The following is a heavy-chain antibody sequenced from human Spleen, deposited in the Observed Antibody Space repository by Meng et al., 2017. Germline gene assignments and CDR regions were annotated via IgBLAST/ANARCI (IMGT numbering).Heavy chain of an antibody. CDR1: GYTFTSYA. CDR2: INAGNGNT. CDR3: ARISSSSRRNYAFDY. Sequence: QVQLVQSGAEVKKPGASVKVSCKASGYTFTSYAMHWVRQAPGQRLEWMGWINAGNGNTKYSQKFQGRVTITRDTSASTAYMELSSLRSEDTAVYYCARISSSSRRNYAFDYWGQGTLVTVSS. D-gene: IGHD6-6*01. J-gene: IGHJ4*02. V-gene: IGHV1-3*01.